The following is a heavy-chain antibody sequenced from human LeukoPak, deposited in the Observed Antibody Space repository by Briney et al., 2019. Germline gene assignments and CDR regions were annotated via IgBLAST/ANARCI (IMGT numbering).Heavy chain of an antibody. CDR1: GGTFSSYA. V-gene: IGHV1-69*05. Sequence: ASVKVSCKASGGTFSSYAISWVRQAPGQGLEWMGRIIPIFGTANYAQKFQGRVTITTDESTSTAYMELSSLRSEDTAVYYCARDRVHDSSGYYPHYFDYWGREPWSPSPQ. CDR3: ARDRVHDSSGYYPHYFDY. D-gene: IGHD3-22*01. J-gene: IGHJ4*02. CDR2: IIPIFGTA.